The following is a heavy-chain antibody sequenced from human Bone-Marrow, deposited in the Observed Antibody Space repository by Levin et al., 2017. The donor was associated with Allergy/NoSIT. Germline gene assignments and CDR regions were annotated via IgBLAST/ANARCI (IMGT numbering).Heavy chain of an antibody. CDR3: ASQSYGSGSSSGFDP. D-gene: IGHD3-10*01. CDR1: GGSFSGYY. CDR2: INHSGST. J-gene: IGHJ5*02. Sequence: SETLSLTCAVYGGSFSGYYWSWIRQPPGKGLEWIGEINHSGSTNYNPSLKSRVTISVDTSKNQFSLKLSSVTAADTAVYYCASQSYGSGSSSGFDPWGQGTLVTVSS. V-gene: IGHV4-34*01.